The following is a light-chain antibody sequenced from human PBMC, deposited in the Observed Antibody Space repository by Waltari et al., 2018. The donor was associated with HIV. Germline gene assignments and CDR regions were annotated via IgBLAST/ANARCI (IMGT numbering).Light chain of an antibody. J-gene: IGKJ5*01. Sequence: EIVLTQSPATLSLSPGERATLSCRASQSVNSYLAWYQQKPGQAPRLHIYDASNRASGIPARFSGSGSGTDFTLTISSLEPEDFAVYYCQQRSTSITFGQGTRLDIK. CDR2: DAS. CDR3: QQRSTSIT. V-gene: IGKV3-11*01. CDR1: QSVNSY.